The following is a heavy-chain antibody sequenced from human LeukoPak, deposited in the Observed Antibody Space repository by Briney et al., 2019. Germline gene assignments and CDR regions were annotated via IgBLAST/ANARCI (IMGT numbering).Heavy chain of an antibody. J-gene: IGHJ4*02. Sequence: PGGSLRLSCAASGFMFSSYWMTWVRQAPGKGLEWVANIRQDGGEGYYVDSVKGRFTISRDNAKNSLYLQMNSLRAEDTAVYYCARAPDIVVVVAALFYFDYWGQGTLVTVSS. CDR1: GFMFSSYW. D-gene: IGHD2-15*01. V-gene: IGHV3-7*01. CDR2: IRQDGGEG. CDR3: ARAPDIVVVVAALFYFDY.